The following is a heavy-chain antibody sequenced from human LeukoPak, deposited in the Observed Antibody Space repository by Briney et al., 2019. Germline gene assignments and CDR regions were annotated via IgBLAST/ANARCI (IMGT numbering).Heavy chain of an antibody. D-gene: IGHD5-18*01. V-gene: IGHV4-39*01. J-gene: IGHJ4*02. CDR2: IYYGGST. Sequence: SETLSLTCTVSGGXISSKSFYWGWIRQPPGKGLQGVGSIYYGGSTYNNPSLRSLVTISVDTSKNQFSLKLRSVTAADTAVYYCARGYEPIDYWGQGTLVTVSS. CDR1: GGXISSKSFY. CDR3: ARGYEPIDY.